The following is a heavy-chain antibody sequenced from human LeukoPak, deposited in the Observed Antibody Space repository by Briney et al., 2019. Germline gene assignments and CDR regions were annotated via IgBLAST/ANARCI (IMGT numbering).Heavy chain of an antibody. V-gene: IGHV3-21*04. CDR3: AKDHRGVGATREWCNWFDP. Sequence: PGGSLRLSCAASGFTFSSYSMNWVRQAPGKGLEWVSSISSSSSYIYYADSVKGRFTISRDNSKNTLYLQMNSLRAEDTAVYYCAKDHRGVGATREWCNWFDPWGQGTLVTVSS. J-gene: IGHJ5*02. CDR1: GFTFSSYS. CDR2: ISSSSSYI. D-gene: IGHD1-26*01.